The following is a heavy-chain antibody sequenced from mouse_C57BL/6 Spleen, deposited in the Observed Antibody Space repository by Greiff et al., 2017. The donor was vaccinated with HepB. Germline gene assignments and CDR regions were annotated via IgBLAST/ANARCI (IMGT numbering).Heavy chain of an antibody. CDR2: SRNKANDYTT. CDR1: GFTFSDFY. J-gene: IGHJ1*03. CDR3: ARDARGYFDV. V-gene: IGHV7-1*01. Sequence: EVNLVESGGGLVQSGRSLRLSCATSGFTFSDFYMEWVRQAPGKGLEWIAASRNKANDYTTEYSASVKGRFIVSRDTSQSILYLQMNALRAEDPASYYCARDARGYFDVWAQGPRSPSPQ.